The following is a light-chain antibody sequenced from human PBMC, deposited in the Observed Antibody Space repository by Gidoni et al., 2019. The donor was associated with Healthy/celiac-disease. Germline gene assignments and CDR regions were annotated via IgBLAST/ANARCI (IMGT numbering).Light chain of an antibody. CDR3: SSYTSSSTLVV. CDR1: SSDVGGYNY. V-gene: IGLV2-14*01. Sequence: SALPQPASVSGSPGQSITISCTGTSSDVGGYNYVAWYQQHPGKAHKLMIYEVSNRPSGVSNRFSGSKSGNTASLTISGLQAEDEADYYCSSYTSSSTLVVFGGGTKLTVL. J-gene: IGLJ2*01. CDR2: EVS.